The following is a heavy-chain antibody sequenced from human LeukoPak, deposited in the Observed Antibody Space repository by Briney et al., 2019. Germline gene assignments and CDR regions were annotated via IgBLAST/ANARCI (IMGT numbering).Heavy chain of an antibody. D-gene: IGHD3-22*01. CDR3: AKSNYYDSSGYYYGGY. Sequence: GGSLRLSCAASGFTSSSYGMGWVRQAPGKGLEWVSAISGSGGSTYYADSVRGRFTISRDNSKNTLYLQMNSLRAEDTAVYYCAKSNYYDSSGYYYGGYWGQGTLVTVSS. CDR2: ISGSGGST. CDR1: GFTSSSYG. V-gene: IGHV3-23*01. J-gene: IGHJ4*02.